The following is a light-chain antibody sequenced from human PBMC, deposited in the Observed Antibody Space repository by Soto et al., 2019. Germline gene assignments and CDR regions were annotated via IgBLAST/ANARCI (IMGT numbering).Light chain of an antibody. CDR1: QTISSW. V-gene: IGKV1-5*01. CDR2: DAS. J-gene: IGKJ5*01. Sequence: DIKMTQSPYTLSGSVGDRVTLTCRASQTISSWLAWYQQKPGKAPKLLIYDASSLESGVPSRFSGSGSGTEFTLTISSLQPDDFATYYCQQYDSYSYTFGQGTRLEIK. CDR3: QQYDSYSYT.